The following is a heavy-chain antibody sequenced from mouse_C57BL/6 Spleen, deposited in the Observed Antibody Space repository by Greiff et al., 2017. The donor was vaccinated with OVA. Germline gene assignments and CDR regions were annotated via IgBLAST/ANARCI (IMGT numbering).Heavy chain of an antibody. D-gene: IGHD2-1*01. V-gene: IGHV1-26*01. CDR1: GYTFTDYY. Sequence: EVQLQQSGPELVKPGASVKISCKASGYTFTDYYMNWVKQSHGKSLEWIGDINPNNGGTSYNQKFKGKATLTVDKSSSTAYMELRSLTSEDSAVYYCARVSIYYGNYFDYWGQGTTLTVSS. CDR2: INPNNGGT. J-gene: IGHJ2*01. CDR3: ARVSIYYGNYFDY.